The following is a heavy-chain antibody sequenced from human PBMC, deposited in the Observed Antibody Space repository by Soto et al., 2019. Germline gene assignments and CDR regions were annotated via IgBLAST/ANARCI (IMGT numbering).Heavy chain of an antibody. CDR1: GFTFSSYA. CDR2: ISGSGGST. Sequence: GESLKISCAASGFTFSSYAMSWVRQAPGKGLEWVSTISGSGGSTYYADSVKGRFTISRDNSKNTLYLQMNSLRAEDTAVYYCAKNSMVYTRYDAFDIWGQGTTVTVSS. V-gene: IGHV3-23*01. J-gene: IGHJ3*02. CDR3: AKNSMVYTRYDAFDI. D-gene: IGHD2-8*01.